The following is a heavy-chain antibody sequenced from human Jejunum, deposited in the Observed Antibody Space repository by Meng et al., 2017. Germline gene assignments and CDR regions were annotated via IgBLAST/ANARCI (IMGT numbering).Heavy chain of an antibody. CDR2: IYPADSET. J-gene: IGHJ5*02. CDR3: ARGVTGYAGGNRYIWFDP. CDR1: GYSFTSYW. Sequence: GGSLRLSCKGSGYSFTSYWIAWARQKPGKGLEWMGIIYPADSETTYSPSFQGQVTISADKSISTAYLQWSSLKASDTAMYYCARGVTGYAGGNRYIWFDPWGQGTLVTVSS. V-gene: IGHV5-51*01. D-gene: IGHD3-9*01.